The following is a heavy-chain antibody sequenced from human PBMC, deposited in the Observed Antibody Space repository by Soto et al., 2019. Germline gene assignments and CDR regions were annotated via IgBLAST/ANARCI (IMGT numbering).Heavy chain of an antibody. Sequence: GGSLRLSCAASGFTFSHYAMNWVRQSPGKGLEWVSGISGSGDSTYYADSVKGRLTVSRDNSKNTLYLQMNSLRAEDTAVYYCAKAYHYGMDVCGQGTTVTVS. CDR3: AKAYHYGMDV. J-gene: IGHJ6*02. CDR2: ISGSGDST. CDR1: GFTFSHYA. V-gene: IGHV3-23*01.